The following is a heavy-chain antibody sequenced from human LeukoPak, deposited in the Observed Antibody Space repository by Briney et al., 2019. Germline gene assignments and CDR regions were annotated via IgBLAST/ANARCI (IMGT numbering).Heavy chain of an antibody. CDR3: ARDRFGYGDYREGWFDP. J-gene: IGHJ5*02. D-gene: IGHD4-17*01. Sequence: SGTLSLTCAVSGVSISSSNWWSWVRQPPGQGLGWIGEIYHSGSTNYNPSLKSRVTISVDKSKNQFSLKLSSVTAADTAVYYCARDRFGYGDYREGWFDPWGQGTLVTVSS. CDR2: IYHSGST. CDR1: GVSISSSNW. V-gene: IGHV4-4*02.